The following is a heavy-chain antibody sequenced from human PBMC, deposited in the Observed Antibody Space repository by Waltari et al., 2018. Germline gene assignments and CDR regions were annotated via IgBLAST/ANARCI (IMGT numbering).Heavy chain of an antibody. Sequence: QVQLQQWGAGLLKPSETLSLTCAVYGGSFSGYYWSWIRQPPGKVLEWIGEINHSGSTNYNPSLKSRVTISVDTSKNQFYLKLSSVTAADTAVYYCARGRLRDSYNWFDPWGQGTLVTVSS. J-gene: IGHJ5*02. CDR1: GGSFSGYY. V-gene: IGHV4-34*01. CDR3: ARGRLRDSYNWFDP. CDR2: INHSGST.